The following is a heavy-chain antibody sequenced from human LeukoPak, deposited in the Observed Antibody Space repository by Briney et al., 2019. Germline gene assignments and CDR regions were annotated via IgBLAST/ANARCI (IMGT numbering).Heavy chain of an antibody. J-gene: IGHJ6*02. CDR2: ISNTGGST. CDR3: AKAPGYYYNYGMDV. V-gene: IGHV3-23*01. Sequence: QAGGSLRLSCAASGFTFNSYAMSWVRQAPGKGLEWVSSISNTGGSTYDADSVKGRFTISRDNSKNTLYLQMTSLRAEDTAVYYCAKAPGYYYNYGMDVWGHGTTVTVSS. CDR1: GFTFNSYA.